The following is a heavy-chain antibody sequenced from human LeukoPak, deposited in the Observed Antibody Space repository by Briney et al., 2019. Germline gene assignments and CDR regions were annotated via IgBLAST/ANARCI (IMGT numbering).Heavy chain of an antibody. V-gene: IGHV1-46*01. CDR2: INPSGGST. CDR1: GYTFTSYY. D-gene: IGHD2-2*01. CDR3: ARGLSQVVVVPAAMLFGWFDP. J-gene: IGHJ5*02. Sequence: ASVKVSCKASGYTFTSYYMHWVRQAPGQGLEWMGIINPSGGSTSYAQKFQGRVTMTRDMSTSTVYMELSSLRSEDTAVYYCARGLSQVVVVPAAMLFGWFDPWGQGTLVTVSS.